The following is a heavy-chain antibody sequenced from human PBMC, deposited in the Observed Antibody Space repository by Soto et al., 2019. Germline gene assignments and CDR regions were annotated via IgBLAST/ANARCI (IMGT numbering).Heavy chain of an antibody. J-gene: IGHJ6*02. D-gene: IGHD2-15*01. CDR2: ISYDGSNK. Sequence: QVQLVESGGGVVQPGRSLRLSCAASGFTFSSYGMHWVRQAPGKGLEWVAVISYDGSNKYYADSVKGRFTISRDNSKNTLYLQMNSLRAEDTAVYYCAKDRYCSGGSCYSGPNYYYYYGMDVWGQGTTVTVSS. V-gene: IGHV3-30*18. CDR1: GFTFSSYG. CDR3: AKDRYCSGGSCYSGPNYYYYYGMDV.